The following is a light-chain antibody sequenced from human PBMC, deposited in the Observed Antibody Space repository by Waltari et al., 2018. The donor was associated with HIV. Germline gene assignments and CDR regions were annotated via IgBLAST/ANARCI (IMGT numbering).Light chain of an antibody. J-gene: IGLJ3*02. V-gene: IGLV2-23*01. Sequence: QSALTQPDPVSGSPGQSIPISSTASSSDVGHYPLVFWYHQHPGKAPNLMIYEGLKRPSGVSNRFSGSKSGNTASLTISGLQAEDEADYYCCSYAGSSNWVFGGGTKLTVL. CDR2: EGL. CDR3: CSYAGSSNWV. CDR1: SSDVGHYPL.